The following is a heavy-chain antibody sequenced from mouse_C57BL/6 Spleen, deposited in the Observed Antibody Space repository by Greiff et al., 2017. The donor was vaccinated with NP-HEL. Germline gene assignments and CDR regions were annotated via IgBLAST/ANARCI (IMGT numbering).Heavy chain of an antibody. J-gene: IGHJ4*01. CDR2: IWRGGST. D-gene: IGHD2-1*01. CDR1: GFSLTSYG. CDR3: AKRGNFNPYYAMDY. Sequence: VQLKESGPGLVQPSQSLSITCTVSGFSLTSYGVHWVRQSPGKGLEWLGVIWRGGSTDYNAAFMSRLSITKDNSKSQVFFKMNSLQADDTAIYYCAKRGNFNPYYAMDYWGQGTSVTVSS. V-gene: IGHV2-5*01.